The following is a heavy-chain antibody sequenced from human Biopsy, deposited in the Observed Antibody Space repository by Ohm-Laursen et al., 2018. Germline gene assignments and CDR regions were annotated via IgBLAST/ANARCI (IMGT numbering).Heavy chain of an antibody. Sequence: GSLRLSCAAAGFSFTSYTMNWVRQVPGKGLEWVSSITSRSGYKYYADSVKGRFTISRDNAKNSLYLQMNSLRAKDTAVYFCASLGLVWFGELLSVPFGMDVWGQGTTVTVSS. CDR2: ITSRSGYK. J-gene: IGHJ6*02. CDR3: ASLGLVWFGELLSVPFGMDV. CDR1: GFSFTSYT. V-gene: IGHV3-21*01. D-gene: IGHD3-10*01.